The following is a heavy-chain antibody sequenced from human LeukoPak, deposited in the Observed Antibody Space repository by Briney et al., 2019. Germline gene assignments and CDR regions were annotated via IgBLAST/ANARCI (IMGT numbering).Heavy chain of an antibody. CDR1: GFAFTNYG. D-gene: IGHD2-2*01. V-gene: IGHV3-33*01. J-gene: IGHJ4*02. Sequence: GGSLRLSCTTSGFAFTNYGINWVRQAPGKGLEWVAAIWYDGSKTSYTDSVKGRFTVSRDISKNTVYLQMNGLKAEDTAVYYCARDDCSTTPCYAYWGQGTLVTVSS. CDR2: IWYDGSKT. CDR3: ARDDCSTTPCYAY.